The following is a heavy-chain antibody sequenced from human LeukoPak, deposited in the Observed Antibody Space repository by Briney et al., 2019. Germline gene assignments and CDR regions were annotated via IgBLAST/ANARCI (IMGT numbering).Heavy chain of an antibody. J-gene: IGHJ4*02. V-gene: IGHV3-23*01. CDR1: GFTFSSYA. CDR3: AKGSGGSCYSGLDY. CDR2: ICGSGENT. Sequence: GGSLRLSCAASGFTFSSYAMSWVRQTPGKGLKWVSAICGSGENTYYADSVKGRFTISRDNSRNTLYLQMNSLRAEDTAMYYCAKGSGGSCYSGLDYWGQGTLVTVSS. D-gene: IGHD2-15*01.